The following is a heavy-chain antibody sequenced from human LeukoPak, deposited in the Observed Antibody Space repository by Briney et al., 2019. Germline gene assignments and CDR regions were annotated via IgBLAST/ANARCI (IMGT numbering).Heavy chain of an antibody. D-gene: IGHD3-22*01. CDR1: GGSFSGYY. CDR2: INHSGST. J-gene: IGHJ3*02. V-gene: IGHV4-34*01. Sequence: SETLSLTCAVYGGSFSGYYWSWIRQPPGKGLEWIGEINHSGSTNYNPSLKSRVTISVDTSKNQFSLKLSSVTAADTAVYYCATVDDSSGYPTAHDAFDIWGQGTMVTVSS. CDR3: ATVDDSSGYPTAHDAFDI.